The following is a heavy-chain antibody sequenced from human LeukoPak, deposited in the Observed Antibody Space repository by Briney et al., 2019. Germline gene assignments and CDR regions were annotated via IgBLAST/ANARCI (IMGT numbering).Heavy chain of an antibody. CDR3: ARDLGIVATTYYFDY. Sequence: GGSLRLSCAASGFTFDDYGMSWVRHAPGKGLEWVSGINWNGGSTAYADSVKGRFTISRDNAKNSLYLQMNSLRAEDTAVYYCARDLGIVATTYYFDYWGQGTLVTVSS. V-gene: IGHV3-20*04. CDR2: INWNGGST. J-gene: IGHJ4*02. CDR1: GFTFDDYG. D-gene: IGHD5-12*01.